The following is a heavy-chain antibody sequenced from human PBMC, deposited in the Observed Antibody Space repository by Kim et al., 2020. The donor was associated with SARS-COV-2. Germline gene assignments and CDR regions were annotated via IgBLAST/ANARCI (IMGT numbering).Heavy chain of an antibody. D-gene: IGHD1-1*01. CDR2: ISYDGSNK. CDR3: AGGGRYGPVDFDL. Sequence: GGFLRLSCAASGFTFSSYAMHWVRQAPGKGLEWVAVISYDGSNKYYADSVKGRFTISRDNSKNTLYLQMNSLRAEDTAVYYCAGGGRYGPVDFDLWGRGTLVTVSS. CDR1: GFTFSSYA. J-gene: IGHJ2*01. V-gene: IGHV3-30*04.